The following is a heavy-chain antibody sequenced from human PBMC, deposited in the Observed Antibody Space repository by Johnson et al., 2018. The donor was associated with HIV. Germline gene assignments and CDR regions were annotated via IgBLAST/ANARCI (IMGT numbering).Heavy chain of an antibody. V-gene: IGHV3-30*03. Sequence: VQLMESGGGVVQPGRSLRLSCAASGFSFSSYGMHWVRQAPGKGLEWVAVISYDGSNKYYADSVKGRFTISRDNSKNTLYLQMDSLRAEDTAVYYCARDPDIWGQGTMVTVSS. CDR1: GFSFSSYG. J-gene: IGHJ3*02. CDR3: ARDPDI. CDR2: ISYDGSNK.